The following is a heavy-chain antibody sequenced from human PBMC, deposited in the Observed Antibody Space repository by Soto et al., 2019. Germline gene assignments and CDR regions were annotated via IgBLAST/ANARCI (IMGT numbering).Heavy chain of an antibody. V-gene: IGHV1-69*02. D-gene: IGHD3-10*01. J-gene: IGHJ1*01. CDR3: ARVAHFIYGSGSPEYFQH. CDR1: GGTFSSYT. Sequence: ASVKVSCKASGGTFSSYTISWVRQAPGQGLEWMGRIIPILGIANYAQKFQGRVTITADKSTSTAYMELSSLRSEDTAVYYCARVAHFIYGSGSPEYFQHWGQGTLVTVSS. CDR2: IIPILGIA.